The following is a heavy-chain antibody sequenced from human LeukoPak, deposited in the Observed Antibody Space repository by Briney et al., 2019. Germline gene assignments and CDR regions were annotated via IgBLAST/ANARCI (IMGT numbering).Heavy chain of an antibody. CDR3: ARESWIQLWPKNWFDP. J-gene: IGHJ5*02. Sequence: GASVKVSCKASGYTFTSYGISWVRQAPGQGLEWMEWISAYNGNTNYAQKLQGRVTMTTDTSTSTAYMELRSLRSDDTAVYYCARESWIQLWPKNWFDPWGQGTLVTVSS. CDR2: ISAYNGNT. V-gene: IGHV1-18*01. CDR1: GYTFTSYG. D-gene: IGHD5-18*01.